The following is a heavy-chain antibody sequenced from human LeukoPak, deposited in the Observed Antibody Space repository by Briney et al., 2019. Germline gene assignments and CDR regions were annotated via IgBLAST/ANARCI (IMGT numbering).Heavy chain of an antibody. D-gene: IGHD3-10*01. Sequence: GASVKVSCKTSGYTFTSYGISWVRQAPGQGLEWMGWISAYNGNTHSAQKLQGRVTMTTDTSTSTAYMELRSLRSDDTAVYYRARETITMVRGVIITVRSFDYWGQGTLVTISS. CDR1: GYTFTSYG. J-gene: IGHJ4*02. V-gene: IGHV1-18*01. CDR2: ISAYNGNT. CDR3: ARETITMVRGVIITVRSFDY.